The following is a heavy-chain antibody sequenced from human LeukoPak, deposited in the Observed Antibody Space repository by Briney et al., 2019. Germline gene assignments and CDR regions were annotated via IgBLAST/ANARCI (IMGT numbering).Heavy chain of an antibody. CDR3: ARQESQQLVQDY. V-gene: IGHV3-30*03. J-gene: IGHJ4*02. Sequence: GWSLRLSCAASGFTFSSYGMHWVRQAPGKGLEWVAVTSYDGSNKYYADSVKGRFTISRDNSKNTLYLQMNSLRAEDTAVYYCARQESQQLVQDYWGQGTLVTVSS. CDR2: TSYDGSNK. D-gene: IGHD6-13*01. CDR1: GFTFSSYG.